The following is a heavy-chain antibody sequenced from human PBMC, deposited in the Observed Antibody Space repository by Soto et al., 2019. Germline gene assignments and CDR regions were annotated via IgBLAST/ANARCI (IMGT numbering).Heavy chain of an antibody. V-gene: IGHV4-39*01. J-gene: IGHJ4*02. CDR1: GGSINNSTSF. D-gene: IGHD3-16*01. Sequence: SETLSLTCSVSGGSINNSTSFWGWLRQSPGKGLEWIGSMYYSGATYHNPSLQSRVTISVDTSKNQFSLHLSSVTAADTAVYYCARHAAYDSVWGKSDGSDYWGQGTLVTVSS. CDR2: MYYSGAT. CDR3: ARHAAYDSVWGKSDGSDY.